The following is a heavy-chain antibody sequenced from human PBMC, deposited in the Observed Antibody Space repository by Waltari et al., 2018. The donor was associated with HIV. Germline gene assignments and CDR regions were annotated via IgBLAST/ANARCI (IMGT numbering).Heavy chain of an antibody. CDR2: MFHSGST. Sequence: QVQLQDSGPGLMRPSEPLYLNCTVSGYALRSGFSWAWLRRPRGKGLEWIGSMFHSGSTYYNPSLKSRVTMSIDVTKDRISLNLKSVTATDTALYYCARAQENSGGLAFQLWGLGTLVTVSS. CDR3: ARAQENSGGLAFQL. CDR1: GYALRSGFS. V-gene: IGHV4-38-2*02. J-gene: IGHJ1*01. D-gene: IGHD2-15*01.